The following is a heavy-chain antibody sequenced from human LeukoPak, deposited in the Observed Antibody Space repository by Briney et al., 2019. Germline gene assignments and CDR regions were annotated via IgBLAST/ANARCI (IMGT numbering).Heavy chain of an antibody. V-gene: IGHV4-34*01. J-gene: IGHJ4*02. D-gene: IGHD3-10*01. CDR2: INHSGST. CDR3: ARCPAMVRGVITRVFDY. Sequence: SETLSLTCAVYGGSFSGYYWSWIRQPPGKGLEWIGEINHSGSTNYNPSLKSRVTISVDTSKNPFSLKLSSVTAADTAVYYCARCPAMVRGVITRVFDYWGQGTLVTVSS. CDR1: GGSFSGYY.